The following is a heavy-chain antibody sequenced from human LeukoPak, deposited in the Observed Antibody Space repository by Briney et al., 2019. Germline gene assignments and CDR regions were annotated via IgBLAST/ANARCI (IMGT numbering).Heavy chain of an antibody. CDR1: GFTFSSYN. V-gene: IGHV3-13*01. CDR3: ARQNTPHGNFDY. CDR2: IGVAANT. J-gene: IGHJ4*02. D-gene: IGHD1-26*01. Sequence: GGSLRLSCAASGFTFSSYNMHWVRQATGKGLEWVSAIGVAANTFYSGSVKGRFTISRENAKNSLYLLMSSLRAEDTAVYYCARQNTPHGNFDYWGQGTLVTVSS.